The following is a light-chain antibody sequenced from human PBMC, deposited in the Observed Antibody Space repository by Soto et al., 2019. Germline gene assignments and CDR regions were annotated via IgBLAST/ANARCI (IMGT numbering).Light chain of an antibody. CDR3: QQSYTTPRALT. J-gene: IGKJ4*01. Sequence: DIQMTQSPSSLSASVGDRVTITCRASQSISSYLNWYQQKPGKAPKLLIYAASSLQSGVPSRFSGSGSETDFTLTISSLQPEDFATYYCQQSYTTPRALTFGGGTKVEIK. V-gene: IGKV1-39*01. CDR1: QSISSY. CDR2: AAS.